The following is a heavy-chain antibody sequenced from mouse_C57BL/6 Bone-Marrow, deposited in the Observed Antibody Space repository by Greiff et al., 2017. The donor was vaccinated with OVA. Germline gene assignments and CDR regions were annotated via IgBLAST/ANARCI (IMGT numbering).Heavy chain of an antibody. J-gene: IGHJ2*01. CDR3: ARRGVVATDY. V-gene: IGHV1-50*01. CDR1: GYTFTSYW. D-gene: IGHD1-1*01. Sequence: VQLQQPGAELVKPGASVKLSCKASGYTFTSYWMQWVKQRPGQGLEWIGEIDPSDSYTNYNQKFKGKATLTVDTSSSTAYMQLSSLTSEDSAVYYCARRGVVATDYWGQGTTLTVSS. CDR2: IDPSDSYT.